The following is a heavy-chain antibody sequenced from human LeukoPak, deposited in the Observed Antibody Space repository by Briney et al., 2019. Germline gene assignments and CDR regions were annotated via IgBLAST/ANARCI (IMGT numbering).Heavy chain of an antibody. CDR3: ARDPWTIAAARGY. CDR2: IYSGGST. Sequence: GGSLRLSCAASGFTVSSNYMSWVRQAPGKGLEWVSVIYSGGSTYYADSVKGRFTISRDDSKNTLYLQMNSLRAEDTAVYYCARDPWTIAAARGYWGQGTLVTVSS. D-gene: IGHD6-13*01. V-gene: IGHV3-66*01. CDR1: GFTVSSNY. J-gene: IGHJ4*02.